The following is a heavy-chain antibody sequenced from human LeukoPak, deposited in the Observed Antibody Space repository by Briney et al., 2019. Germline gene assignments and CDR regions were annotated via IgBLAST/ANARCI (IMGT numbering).Heavy chain of an antibody. Sequence: GGSLRLSCAASGFIVSSSYMSWVRRAPGKGLEWVSVIFSGGSTYYADSVKGRFTISRDNSKTTLYLQMNSLRAEDTALYYCAKGGTLTPDYWGQGTLVTVSS. J-gene: IGHJ4*02. D-gene: IGHD1/OR15-1a*01. V-gene: IGHV3-66*01. CDR3: AKGGTLTPDY. CDR1: GFIVSSSY. CDR2: IFSGGST.